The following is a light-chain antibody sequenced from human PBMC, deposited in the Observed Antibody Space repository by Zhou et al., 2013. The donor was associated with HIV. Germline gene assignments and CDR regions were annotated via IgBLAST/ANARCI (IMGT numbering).Light chain of an antibody. CDR2: QAS. CDR3: QQYGSFPIT. Sequence: EILLTQSPATLTVSPGERAIFSCKANQSVVDRYVAWYQHRPGQSPTVLLSQASTRAADTPGEILVVLGSGTDFSLTISRVDPEDFAIYFCQQYGSFPITFGPGTRLEI. V-gene: IGKV3-20*01. J-gene: IGKJ5*01. CDR1: QSVVDRY.